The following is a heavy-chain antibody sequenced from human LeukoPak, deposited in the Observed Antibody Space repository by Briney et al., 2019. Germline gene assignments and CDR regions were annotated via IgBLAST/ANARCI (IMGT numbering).Heavy chain of an antibody. J-gene: IGHJ5*02. CDR1: GGSISSGGYY. Sequence: PSETLSLTCTVSGGSISSGGYYWSWIRQHPGKGLEWIGYIYYSGSTYYNPSLKSRVTISVDTSKNQFSLKLSSVTAADTAVYYCARSSPFYYGSGTSYNWFDPWGQGTLVTASS. CDR3: ARSSPFYYGSGTSYNWFDP. V-gene: IGHV4-31*03. CDR2: IYYSGST. D-gene: IGHD3-10*01.